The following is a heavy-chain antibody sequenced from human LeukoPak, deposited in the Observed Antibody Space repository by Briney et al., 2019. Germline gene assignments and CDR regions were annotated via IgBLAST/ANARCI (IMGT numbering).Heavy chain of an antibody. CDR1: GFTFSSYS. Sequence: PGGSLRLSCAASGFTFSSYSMNWVRQAPGKGLEWVSSISSSSSYIYYADSVKGRFTISRDNAKNSLYLQMNSLRAEDTAVYYCAREGDWDIVVVPAASYYFDYWGQGTLVTVSS. CDR3: AREGDWDIVVVPAASYYFDY. D-gene: IGHD2-2*01. CDR2: ISSSSSYI. V-gene: IGHV3-21*01. J-gene: IGHJ4*02.